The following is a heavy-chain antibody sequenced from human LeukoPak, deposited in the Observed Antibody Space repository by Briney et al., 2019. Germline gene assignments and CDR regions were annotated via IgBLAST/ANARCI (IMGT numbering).Heavy chain of an antibody. CDR2: FDPENGET. Sequence: GASVKVSCKVSGYSLTQLSMHWVRQAPGKGLEWMGFFDPENGETLYAQKFQGRATMTEDISTDTAYLELSSLTSDDTALYYCTRSAMVLPYYLDYWGQGTLITVSS. J-gene: IGHJ4*02. D-gene: IGHD3-10*01. V-gene: IGHV1-24*01. CDR3: TRSAMVLPYYLDY. CDR1: GYSLTQLS.